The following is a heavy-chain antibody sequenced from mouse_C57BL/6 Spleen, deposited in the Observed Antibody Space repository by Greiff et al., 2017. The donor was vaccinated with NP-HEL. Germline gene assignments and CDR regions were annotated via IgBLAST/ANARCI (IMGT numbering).Heavy chain of an antibody. V-gene: IGHV1-52*01. Sequence: QVQLKQPGAELVRPGSSVKLSCKASGYTFTSYWMHWVKQRPIQGLEWIGNIDPSDSETHYNQKFKDKATLTVDKSSSTAYMQLSSLTSEDSAVYYCARNWEVPFDYWGQGTTLTVSS. CDR3: ARNWEVPFDY. D-gene: IGHD4-1*01. CDR2: IDPSDSET. CDR1: GYTFTSYW. J-gene: IGHJ2*01.